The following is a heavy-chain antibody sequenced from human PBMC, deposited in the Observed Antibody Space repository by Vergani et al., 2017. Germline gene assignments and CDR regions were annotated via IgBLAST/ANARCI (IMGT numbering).Heavy chain of an antibody. CDR1: GFTFSTYT. Sequence: EVQLVESGGGLVKPGGSLRLSCAASGFTFSTYTMNWVRQAPGKGLEWVSSISSSSTYIYYADSMKGRFTISSDNAKNSLYLQMNSLRAEDTAVYYCARVVRAKPYTRGLRYYYYMDVWGKGTTVTVSS. J-gene: IGHJ6*03. CDR2: ISSSSTYI. CDR3: ARVVRAKPYTRGLRYYYYMDV. V-gene: IGHV3-21*01. D-gene: IGHD6-6*01.